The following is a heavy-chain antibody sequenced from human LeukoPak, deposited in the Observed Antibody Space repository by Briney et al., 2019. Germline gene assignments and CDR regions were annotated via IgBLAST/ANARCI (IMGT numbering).Heavy chain of an antibody. CDR1: GASFSGYY. CDR3: ARLPIAAAAFDY. D-gene: IGHD6-13*01. Sequence: SETLSLTCAVYGASFSGYYWGWIRQSPGKGLEWIGEIDHSGTSNYNPSLKSRVTISVDTSKNQFSLKLSSVTAADTAVYYCARLPIAAAAFDYWGQGTLVTVSS. J-gene: IGHJ4*02. CDR2: IDHSGTS. V-gene: IGHV4-34*01.